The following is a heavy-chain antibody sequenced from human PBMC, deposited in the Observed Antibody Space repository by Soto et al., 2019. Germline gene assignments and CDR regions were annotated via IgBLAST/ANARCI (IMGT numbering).Heavy chain of an antibody. J-gene: IGHJ4*02. Sequence: CLRRAWSACQCTFSNYTMTWVRHAPRKGLEGVSSISARGSITYYAESVKCRLAICIDNSKNTLFLQMNMLRAEYTTIDYCAQVAKLSEVDGYLQNWRQEAQLTASS. V-gene: IGHV3-23*01. CDR1: QCTFSNYT. D-gene: IGHD5-18*01. CDR2: ISARGSIT. CDR3: AQVAKLSEVDGYLQN.